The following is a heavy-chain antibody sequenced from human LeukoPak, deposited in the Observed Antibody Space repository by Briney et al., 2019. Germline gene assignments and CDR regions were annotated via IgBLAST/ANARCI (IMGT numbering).Heavy chain of an antibody. V-gene: IGHV4-59*06. CDR1: GDSINPYY. J-gene: IGHJ6*02. D-gene: IGHD4-17*01. CDR2: IYYSGST. CDR3: ARTTHDYYYYGMDV. Sequence: SETLSLTCTVSGDSINPYYWSWIRQPPGKGLEWIGYIYYSGSTYYNPSLKSRVTISVDTSKNRFSLKLSSVTAADTAVYYCARTTHDYYYYGMDVWGQGTTVTVSS.